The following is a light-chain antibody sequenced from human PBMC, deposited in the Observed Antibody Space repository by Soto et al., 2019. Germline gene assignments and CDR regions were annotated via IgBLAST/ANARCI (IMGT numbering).Light chain of an antibody. CDR2: DAS. Sequence: EIVLTQSPATLSLSPGERATLSCRASQSVSSYLAWYQQKPGQAPRLLIYDASNRATGIPARFSGSGSGTDFTLTSSSLKPEDFAVYCCQQLSNWPRTFGQGTKVEIK. J-gene: IGKJ1*01. CDR3: QQLSNWPRT. V-gene: IGKV3-11*01. CDR1: QSVSSY.